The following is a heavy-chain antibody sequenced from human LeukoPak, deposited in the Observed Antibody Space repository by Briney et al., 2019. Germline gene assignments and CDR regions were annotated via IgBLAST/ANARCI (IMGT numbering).Heavy chain of an antibody. CDR2: ISSSSSYI. CDR1: GFTFSSYS. Sequence: GGSLRLSCAASGFTFSSYSMNWVRQAPGKGLEWVSSISSSSSYIYYADSVKGRFTISRDNAKNSLYLQMNSLRAEGTAVYYCARTSADYANDAFDIWGQGTMVTVSS. D-gene: IGHD4-17*01. CDR3: ARTSADYANDAFDI. J-gene: IGHJ3*02. V-gene: IGHV3-21*01.